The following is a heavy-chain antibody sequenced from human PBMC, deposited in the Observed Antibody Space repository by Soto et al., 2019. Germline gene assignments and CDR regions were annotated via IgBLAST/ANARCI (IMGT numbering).Heavy chain of an antibody. D-gene: IGHD2-2*01. Sequence: PSETLSLTCTVSGGSISSYYWSWVRQPPGKGLEWIGYIYYSGSTNYNPSLKSRVTISVDTSKNQFSLKLSSVTAADTAVYYCARDQEYQLLFYWGQGTLVTVSS. CDR3: ARDQEYQLLFY. V-gene: IGHV4-59*01. J-gene: IGHJ4*02. CDR2: IYYSGST. CDR1: GGSISSYY.